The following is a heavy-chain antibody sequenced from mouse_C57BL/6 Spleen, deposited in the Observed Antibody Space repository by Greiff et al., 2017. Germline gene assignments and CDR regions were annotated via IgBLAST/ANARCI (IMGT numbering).Heavy chain of an antibody. CDR3: ARWGRGYFDY. V-gene: IGHV1-61*01. J-gene: IGHJ2*01. D-gene: IGHD3-3*01. CDR2: IYPSDSET. Sequence: QVQLQQPGAELVRPGSSVKLSCKASGYTFTSYWMDWVKQRPGQGLEWIGNIYPSDSETHYNQKFKDKATLTVDKSSSTAYMQLSSLTSEDSAVYYCARWGRGYFDYWGQGTTLTVSS. CDR1: GYTFTSYW.